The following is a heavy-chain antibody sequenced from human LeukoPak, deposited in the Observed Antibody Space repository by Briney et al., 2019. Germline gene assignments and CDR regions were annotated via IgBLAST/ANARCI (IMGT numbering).Heavy chain of an antibody. CDR2: LYSHGAT. D-gene: IGHD2-15*01. CDR1: EFTVTYNY. J-gene: IGHJ6*02. CDR3: ASEIVVAATGGVYYYGMDV. V-gene: IGHV3-53*01. Sequence: GGSLRLSCAASEFTVTYNYMTWVRQAPGKGLEWVSLLYSHGATNYADSVKGRFTISRDNSKNTLYLQMNSLRAEDTAVYYCASEIVVAATGGVYYYGMDVWGQGTTVTVSS.